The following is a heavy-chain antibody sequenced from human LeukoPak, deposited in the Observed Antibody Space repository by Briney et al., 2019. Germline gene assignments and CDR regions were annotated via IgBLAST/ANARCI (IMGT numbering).Heavy chain of an antibody. D-gene: IGHD1-26*01. V-gene: IGHV3-30*18. J-gene: IGHJ6*02. CDR3: AKDESGRFFAYYYHYGMDV. Sequence: PGRSLRLSCAASGFPFSSYGMHWVRQAPGKGLEWVAVISYDGSNKYYADSVKGRFTISRDNSKNTLYLQMKSLRAEDTAVYYCAKDESGRFFAYYYHYGMDVWGQGTTVTVS. CDR2: ISYDGSNK. CDR1: GFPFSSYG.